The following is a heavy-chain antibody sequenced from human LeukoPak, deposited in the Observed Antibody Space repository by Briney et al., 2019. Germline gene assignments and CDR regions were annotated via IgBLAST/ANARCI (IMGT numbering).Heavy chain of an antibody. V-gene: IGHV4-59*01. Sequence: SETLSLTCSVSGGSIRGYYWNWIRQPPGKGLEWIGYIYYSGSTNYNPSLKGRVTISVDKSKRQFSLNLTSVTAADTAVYYCARGGDYCNSFDPWGQGTLVSVSS. CDR2: IYYSGST. CDR3: ARGGDYCNSFDP. J-gene: IGHJ5*02. CDR1: GGSIRGYY. D-gene: IGHD4-17*01.